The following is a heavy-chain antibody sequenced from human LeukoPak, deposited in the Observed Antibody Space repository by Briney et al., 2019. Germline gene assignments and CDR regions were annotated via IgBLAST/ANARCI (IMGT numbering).Heavy chain of an antibody. V-gene: IGHV3-23*01. J-gene: IGHJ4*02. CDR2: VSDSGVNT. CDR3: SKGRGSTLTNIDF. CDR1: GFAFSSFA. Sequence: GGSLRLSCAASGFAFSSFAMTWVRQSPGKGLEWVSSVSDSGVNTYYAGSVRGRFTVSRDNFKNILYLQMNSLTVEDTAFYYCSKGRGSTLTNIDFWGQGALVTVSS. D-gene: IGHD4-11*01.